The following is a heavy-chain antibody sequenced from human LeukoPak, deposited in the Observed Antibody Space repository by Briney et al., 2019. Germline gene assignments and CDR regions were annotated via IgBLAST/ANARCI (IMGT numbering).Heavy chain of an antibody. CDR2: ISYDGSNK. CDR1: GFTFSSYG. V-gene: IGHV3-30*18. Sequence: GGSLRLSCAASGFTFSSYGMHWVRQAPGKGLEWVADISYDGSNKYYADSVKGRFTISRDNSKNTLYLQVNSLRAEDTAVYYCAKDLYYYDSSGYYPTTGYYYYYGMDVWGQGTTVTVSS. CDR3: AKDLYYYDSSGYYPTTGYYYYYGMDV. J-gene: IGHJ6*02. D-gene: IGHD3-22*01.